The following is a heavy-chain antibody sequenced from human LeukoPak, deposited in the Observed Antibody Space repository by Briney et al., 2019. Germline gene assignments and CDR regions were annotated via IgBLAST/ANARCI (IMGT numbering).Heavy chain of an antibody. CDR2: IKSKTDGGTT. CDR3: SYFYDSSGYPQFDY. D-gene: IGHD3-22*01. J-gene: IGHJ4*02. V-gene: IGHV3-15*01. CDR1: GFTFSKAW. Sequence: GGSLTLSCAASGFTFSKAWMSWVRQAPGKGLEWVGRIKSKTDGGTTDYAAPVKGRFTISREDSQNTLYLQMNSLKTEDTAVHYCSYFYDSSGYPQFDYWGQGTLVTVSS.